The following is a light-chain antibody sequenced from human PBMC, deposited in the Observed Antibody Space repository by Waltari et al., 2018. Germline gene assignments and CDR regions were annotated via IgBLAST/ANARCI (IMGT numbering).Light chain of an antibody. V-gene: IGLV1-51*01. Sequence: QSVLTQPPSVSAAPGQKVTLSCPGSSSHIGTYYSFWYQQLPGTAPKLLIDDMNKRPSVIPDRFSGSKSGTSATLDITGLQTGDEADYYCGTWDTSLSVWVFGGGTKLTVL. J-gene: IGLJ3*02. CDR3: GTWDTSLSVWV. CDR1: SSHIGTYY. CDR2: DMN.